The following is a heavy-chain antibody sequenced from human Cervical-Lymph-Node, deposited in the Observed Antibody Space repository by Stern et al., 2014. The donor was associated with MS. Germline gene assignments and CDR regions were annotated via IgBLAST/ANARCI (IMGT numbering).Heavy chain of an antibody. CDR1: GGSISSYY. V-gene: IGHV4-59*01. J-gene: IGHJ3*02. CDR3: AREQTGHLRIAARPNGAFDI. CDR2: IYYSGST. Sequence: QVQLQESGPGLVKPSETLSLTCTVSGGSISSYYWSWIRQPPGKGLEWIGYIYYSGSTNYNPSLKSRVTISVDTSKNQFSLKLSSVTAADTAVYYCAREQTGHLRIAARPNGAFDIWGQGTMVTVSS. D-gene: IGHD6-6*01.